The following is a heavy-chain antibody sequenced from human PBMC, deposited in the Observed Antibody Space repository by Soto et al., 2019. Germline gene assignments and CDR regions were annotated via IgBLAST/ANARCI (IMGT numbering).Heavy chain of an antibody. Sequence: EVQLVESGGGLVQPGGSLRLSCAASGFTFSSYSMNWVRQAPGKGLEWVSYISSSSSTIYYADSVKGRFTISRDNAKNSLYLQMNSLRAEDTAVNYCARDRTTSYFDYWGQGTLVTVSS. D-gene: IGHD4-17*01. CDR1: GFTFSSYS. V-gene: IGHV3-48*01. CDR3: ARDRTTSYFDY. CDR2: ISSSSSTI. J-gene: IGHJ4*02.